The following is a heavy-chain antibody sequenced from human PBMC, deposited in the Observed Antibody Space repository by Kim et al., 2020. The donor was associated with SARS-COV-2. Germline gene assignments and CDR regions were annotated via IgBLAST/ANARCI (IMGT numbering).Heavy chain of an antibody. CDR1: GFTFSGYD. CDR3: ARVSGAYFDF. D-gene: IGHD1-26*01. V-gene: IGHV3-13*01. Sequence: GGSLRLSCVGSGFTFSGYDMHWVRQVTGKGLQWVSAIGTAFDTYCIDSVKGRFTVSRENAKNSLYLQMNSLRAGDTAVYYCARVSGAYFDFWGQGILVIVSS. CDR2: IGTAFDT. J-gene: IGHJ4*02.